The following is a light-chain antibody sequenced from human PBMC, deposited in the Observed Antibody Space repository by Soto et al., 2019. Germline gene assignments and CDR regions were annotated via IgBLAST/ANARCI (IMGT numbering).Light chain of an antibody. CDR1: QSFSIL. Sequence: EIVMTHSPATLSVSPGERATLSCRASQSFSILLAWYQQKPGQAPRLLIHGATTRATGIPARFSGSGSGTEFTLTISSLQSEDFAVYYCQQYNNWPRTFGQGTKV. CDR3: QQYNNWPRT. CDR2: GAT. V-gene: IGKV3-15*01. J-gene: IGKJ1*01.